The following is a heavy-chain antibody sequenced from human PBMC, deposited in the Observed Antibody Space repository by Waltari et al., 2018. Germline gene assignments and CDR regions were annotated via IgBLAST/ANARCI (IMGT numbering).Heavy chain of an antibody. J-gene: IGHJ4*02. V-gene: IGHV1-2*02. Sequence: QVQLVQSGAEVKKPGASVKVSCKASGYTFTGYYMHWVRQAPGQGLEWMGWINPNSGGTNYAQKVQGRVTMTRDTSISTAYMELSRLRSDDTAVYYCARDRGPLTVTTPQGFIDYWGQGTLVTVSS. D-gene: IGHD4-17*01. CDR1: GYTFTGYY. CDR2: INPNSGGT. CDR3: ARDRGPLTVTTPQGFIDY.